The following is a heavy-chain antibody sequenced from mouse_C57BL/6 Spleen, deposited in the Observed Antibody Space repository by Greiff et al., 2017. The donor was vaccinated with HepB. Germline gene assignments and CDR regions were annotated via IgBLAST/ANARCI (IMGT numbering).Heavy chain of an antibody. V-gene: IGHV1-7*01. D-gene: IGHD3-2*02. J-gene: IGHJ3*01. CDR1: GYTFTSYW. CDR3: AEAAQATPFAY. CDR2: INPSSGYT. Sequence: QVHVKQSGAELAKPGASVKLSCKASGYTFTSYWMHWVKQRPGQGLEWIGYINPSSGYTKYNQKFKDKATLTADKSSSTAYMQLSSLTYEDSAVYYCAEAAQATPFAYWGQGTLVTVSA.